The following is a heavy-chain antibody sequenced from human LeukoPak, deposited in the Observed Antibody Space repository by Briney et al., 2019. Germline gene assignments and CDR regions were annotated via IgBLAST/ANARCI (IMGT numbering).Heavy chain of an antibody. CDR3: ARALRGAVYYYYGMDV. D-gene: IGHD3-10*01. Sequence: PGGSLRLSCAASGFTFSSYWMHWVRQAPGKGLVWVSRINSDGSSTSYADSVKGRFTISRDNAKNTLYLQMNSLRAEDTAVYYCARALRGAVYYYYGMDVWGQGTTVTVSS. J-gene: IGHJ6*02. CDR2: INSDGSST. CDR1: GFTFSSYW. V-gene: IGHV3-74*01.